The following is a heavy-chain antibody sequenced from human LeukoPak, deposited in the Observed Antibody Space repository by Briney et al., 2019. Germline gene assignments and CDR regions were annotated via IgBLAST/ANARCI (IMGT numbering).Heavy chain of an antibody. CDR1: GFTFSRYW. CDR2: INQDGSEK. CDR3: ASDYDSGY. J-gene: IGHJ4*02. D-gene: IGHD5-12*01. Sequence: PGGSLRLSCVASGFTFSRYWMNWVRQAPGKGLEWVANINQDGSEKNYVDSVKGRFTISRDSAKNSLYLQMNSLRAEDTAVYYCASDYDSGYWGQGTLVTVSS. V-gene: IGHV3-7*01.